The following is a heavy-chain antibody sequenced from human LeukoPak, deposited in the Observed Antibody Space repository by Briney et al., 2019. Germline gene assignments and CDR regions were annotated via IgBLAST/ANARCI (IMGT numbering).Heavy chain of an antibody. V-gene: IGHV1-46*01. CDR1: GYTFTSYY. CDR2: INPSGGST. CDR3: ARELGSSWYYFDY. D-gene: IGHD6-13*01. J-gene: IGHJ4*02. Sequence: ASGKVSCKASGYTFTSYYMHWVRQAPGQGPEGMGIINPSGGSTSYAQKLQGRVTMTRDTTTSTVYMELSSLRSEDTAVYYCARELGSSWYYFDYWGQGTLVTVSS.